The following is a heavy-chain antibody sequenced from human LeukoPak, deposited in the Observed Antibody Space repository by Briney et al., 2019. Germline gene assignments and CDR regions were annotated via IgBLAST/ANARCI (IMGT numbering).Heavy chain of an antibody. V-gene: IGHV3-73*01. D-gene: IGHD1-26*01. CDR2: IRSKPNSYAT. CDR1: GFAFSDSP. Sequence: PGGSLRLSCAASGFAFSDSPIHWVRQASGKGLEWVGRIRSKPNSYATAYAASVKGRFTISRDNSKNTAYLQMNSLKTEDTAVYYCTRASGSSYYYYYGMDVWGQGTTVTVSS. CDR3: TRASGSSYYYYYGMDV. J-gene: IGHJ6*02.